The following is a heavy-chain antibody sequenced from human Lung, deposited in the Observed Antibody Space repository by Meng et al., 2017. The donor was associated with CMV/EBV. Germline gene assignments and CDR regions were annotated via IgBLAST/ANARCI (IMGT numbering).Heavy chain of an antibody. D-gene: IGHD3-9*01. V-gene: IGHV3-53*01. J-gene: IGHJ3*02. CDR1: GFTVTSNS. Sequence: GESXKISCAASGFTVTSNSMTWVRQAPGKGLECVSVIYSGGDTMYANSVKGRFTISSDNSKNTLFLQMNYLKPGDTAVYYCARNSLDYDAFDIWGQGPMVTVSS. CDR2: IYSGGDT. CDR3: ARNSLDYDAFDI.